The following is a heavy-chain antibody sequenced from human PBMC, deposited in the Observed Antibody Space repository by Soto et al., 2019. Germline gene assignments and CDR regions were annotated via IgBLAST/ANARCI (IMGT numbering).Heavy chain of an antibody. J-gene: IGHJ3*02. CDR1: GGSISSSSYY. CDR3: ARRRAYYGSGSYYKWGGDAFDI. CDR2: IYYSGST. Sequence: QLQLQESGPGLVKPSETLSLTCTVSGGSISSSSYYWGWIRQPPGKGLEWIGSIYYSGSTYYNPSLKSRVTISADTSKNQFSLKLSSVTAADTAVYYCARRRAYYGSGSYYKWGGDAFDIWGQGTMVTVSS. D-gene: IGHD3-10*01. V-gene: IGHV4-39*01.